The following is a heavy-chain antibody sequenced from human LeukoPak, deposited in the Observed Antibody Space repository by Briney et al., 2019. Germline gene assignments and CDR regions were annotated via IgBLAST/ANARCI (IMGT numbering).Heavy chain of an antibody. J-gene: IGHJ4*02. Sequence: PGGSLRLSCAASGFTFSSYSMNWVRQAPGKGLEWVSSISSSSSYIYYADSVKGRFTISRDNAENSLYLQMNSLRAEDTAVYYCARVFDSSGYWFSRHWGQGTLVTVSS. CDR2: ISSSSSYI. CDR3: ARVFDSSGYWFSRH. D-gene: IGHD3-22*01. V-gene: IGHV3-21*01. CDR1: GFTFSSYS.